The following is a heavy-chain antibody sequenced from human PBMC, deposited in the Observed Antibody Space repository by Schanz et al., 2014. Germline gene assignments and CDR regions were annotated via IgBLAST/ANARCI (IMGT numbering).Heavy chain of an antibody. V-gene: IGHV3-23*04. J-gene: IGHJ4*02. CDR3: ARGGFGEVSYFDY. CDR1: GFTFSAYA. D-gene: IGHD3-10*01. Sequence: VQLVESGGGVVQPGGSLRLSCAASGFTFSAYAMTWVRQAPGKGLEWVSAISGSGGNTYYADAVRGRFTISRDNSKTTVYLQMNSLRAEDTAVYYCARGGFGEVSYFDYWGQGTLVTVSS. CDR2: ISGSGGNT.